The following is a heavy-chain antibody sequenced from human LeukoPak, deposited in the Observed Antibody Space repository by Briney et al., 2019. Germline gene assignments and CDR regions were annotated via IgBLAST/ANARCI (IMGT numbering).Heavy chain of an antibody. V-gene: IGHV3-48*01. CDR1: AFTFSDYS. CDR3: ARDRLKSGSYYFDY. J-gene: IGHJ4*02. Sequence: PGGSLRLSCAASAFTFSDYSMNWVRQAPGKGLEWVSYISGRSSTIYYADSVKGRFTISRDNAKSSMYLQMNSLRVEDTAVYYCARDRLKSGSYYFDYWGQGTLVTVSS. CDR2: ISGRSSTI. D-gene: IGHD1-26*01.